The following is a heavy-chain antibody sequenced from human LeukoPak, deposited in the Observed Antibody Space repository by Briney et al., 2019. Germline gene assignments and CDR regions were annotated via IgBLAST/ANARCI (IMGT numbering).Heavy chain of an antibody. CDR3: ARERVGSYYELLQSYYYYGMDV. D-gene: IGHD1-26*01. CDR1: GGSISSYY. J-gene: IGHJ6*02. CDR2: IYTSGST. V-gene: IGHV4-4*07. Sequence: SETLSLTCTVSGGSISSYYWSWIRQPAGKGLEWIGRIYTSGSTNYNPSLKSRVTMSVDTSKNQFSLKLSSVTAADTAVYYCARERVGSYYELLQSYYYYGMDVWGQGTTVTVSS.